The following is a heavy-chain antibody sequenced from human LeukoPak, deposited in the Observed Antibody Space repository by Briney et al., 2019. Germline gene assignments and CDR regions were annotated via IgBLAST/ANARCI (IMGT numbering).Heavy chain of an antibody. CDR1: GFTFDDYG. V-gene: IGHV3-20*04. CDR2: INWNGGST. D-gene: IGHD5-18*01. J-gene: IGHJ4*02. Sequence: PGGSLRLSCAASGFTFDDYGMSWVRQAPGKGLEWVSGINWNGGSTGYADSVKGRFTIPRDNAKNSLYLQMNSLRAEDTAVYYCARGQKYIYGYTVTELDSRYFDYWGQGTLVTVSS. CDR3: ARGQKYIYGYTVTELDSRYFDY.